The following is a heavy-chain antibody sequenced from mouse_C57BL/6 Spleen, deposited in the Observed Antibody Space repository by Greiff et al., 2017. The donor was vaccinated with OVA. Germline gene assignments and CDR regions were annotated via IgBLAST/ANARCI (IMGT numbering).Heavy chain of an antibody. Sequence: QVQLQQPGAELVMPGASVKLSCKASGYTFTSYWMHWVKQRPGQGLEWIGEIDPSDSSTNYTHKFKGKSTLTVDKSSSSAYMQLISLTSYDSSVYYCARRPYSRNSYYAIAYWGQGTSVTVSS. CDR1: GYTFTSYW. D-gene: IGHD2-10*01. J-gene: IGHJ4*01. CDR2: IDPSDSST. CDR3: ARRPYSRNSYYAIAY. V-gene: IGHV1-69*01.